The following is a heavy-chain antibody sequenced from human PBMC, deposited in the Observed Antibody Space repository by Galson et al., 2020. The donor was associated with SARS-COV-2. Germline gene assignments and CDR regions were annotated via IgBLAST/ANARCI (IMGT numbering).Heavy chain of an antibody. CDR2: ISYDGSNK. J-gene: IGHJ6*03. CDR1: GFTFSSYA. D-gene: IGHD2-2*01. CDR3: VRVVPAFWNSVPPEDYYMGV. Sequence: QLGESLKISCAASGFTFSSYAMHWVRQAPGKGLEWVAVISYDGSNKYYADSVKGRFTISRDNSKNTLYLQMNSLRAEDTAVYYCVRVVPAFWNSVPPEDYYMGVWGRGAAVTVSS. V-gene: IGHV3-30*04.